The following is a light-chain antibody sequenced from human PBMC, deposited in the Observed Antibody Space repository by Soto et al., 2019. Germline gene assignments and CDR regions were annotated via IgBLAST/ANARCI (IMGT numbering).Light chain of an antibody. J-gene: IGLJ2*01. CDR3: SSYTSSSTLAV. CDR1: SSDVGGYNY. CDR2: DVS. V-gene: IGLV2-14*03. Sequence: QSALTQPASVSGSPGQSITICCTGTSSDVGGYNYVSWYQHHPGKAPKLMIYDVSNRPSGVSNRFSGSKSGNMASLTISGLQAEDEADYYCSSYTSSSTLAVFGAGTKLTVL.